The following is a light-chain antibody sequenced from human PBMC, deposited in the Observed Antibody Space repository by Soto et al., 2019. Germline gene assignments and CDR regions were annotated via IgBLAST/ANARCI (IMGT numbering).Light chain of an antibody. CDR3: QQYSSMVS. Sequence: DIQMTQSPSSLSASVGDRVTIACQSSHDVSRNLNWLQQKPGEAPKLLIYDASNLERGVPFRCSGRGSGTDFTLIISSLQAEDVVTYYCQQYSSMVSFGGGTAIEIK. CDR2: DAS. V-gene: IGKV1-33*01. CDR1: HDVSRN. J-gene: IGKJ4*01.